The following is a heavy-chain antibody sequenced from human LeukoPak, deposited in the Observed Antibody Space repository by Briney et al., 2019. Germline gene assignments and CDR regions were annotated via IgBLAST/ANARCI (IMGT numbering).Heavy chain of an antibody. CDR2: IYYSGST. CDR3: ARVGVGNPRTASHYYYYYGMDV. J-gene: IGHJ6*02. CDR1: CCSISSGDYY. Sequence: SETLSLTCTVSCCSISSGDYYWSWIRQPPGKGLEWIGYIYYSGSTYYNPSLKSRVTISVDTSKNQFSLKLSSVTAADTAVYYCARVGVGNPRTASHYYYYYGMDVWGQGTTVTVSS. D-gene: IGHD1-14*01. V-gene: IGHV4-30-4*01.